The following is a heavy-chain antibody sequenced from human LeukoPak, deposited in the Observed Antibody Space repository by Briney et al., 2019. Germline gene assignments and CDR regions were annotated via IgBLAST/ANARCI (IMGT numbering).Heavy chain of an antibody. CDR3: ARDYVTMAPDY. J-gene: IGHJ4*02. D-gene: IGHD3-10*02. V-gene: IGHV3-21*01. CDR2: IGPGPSHT. Sequence: GGSLRLSCAASGFTFNTYGMTWVRQAPGKGLEWLSYIGPGPSHTYYADSVRGRFVISRDDDKSSLYLQMSSLRAEDTAVYYCARDYVTMAPDYGGLGTLVTVSS. CDR1: GFTFNTYG.